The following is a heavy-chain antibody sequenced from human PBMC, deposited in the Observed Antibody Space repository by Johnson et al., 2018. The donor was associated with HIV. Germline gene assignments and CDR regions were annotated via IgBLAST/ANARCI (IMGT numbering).Heavy chain of an antibody. CDR3: ARSMTTVTVAFDI. CDR1: GFTFSSYG. D-gene: IGHD4-17*01. V-gene: IGHV3-30*02. CDR2: IRYDGSNK. J-gene: IGHJ3*02. Sequence: QVQLVESGGGVVQPGGSLRLSCVASGFTFSSYGMHWVRQAPGKGLEWVAFIRYDGSNKYYADSVKGRFTISRDNSKNTLYLQMNSLRAEDTAVYYCARSMTTVTVAFDIWGQGTMVTVSS.